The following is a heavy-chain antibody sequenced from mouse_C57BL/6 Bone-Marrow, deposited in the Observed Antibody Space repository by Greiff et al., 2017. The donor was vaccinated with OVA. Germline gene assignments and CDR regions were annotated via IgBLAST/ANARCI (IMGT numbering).Heavy chain of an antibody. J-gene: IGHJ1*03. Sequence: EVKLVESGPGLVKPSQSLSLTCSVTGYSITSGYYWNWIRQFPGNKLEWMGYISYDGSNNYNPSLKNRISITRDTSKHQFFLKLNSVTTEDTATYDCASGITTVRYFDVWGTGTTVTVSS. V-gene: IGHV3-6*01. D-gene: IGHD1-1*01. CDR1: GYSITSGYY. CDR3: ASGITTVRYFDV. CDR2: ISYDGSN.